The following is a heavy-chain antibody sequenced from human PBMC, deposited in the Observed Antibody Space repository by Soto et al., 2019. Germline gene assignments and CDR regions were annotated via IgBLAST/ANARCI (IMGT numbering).Heavy chain of an antibody. J-gene: IGHJ4*02. Sequence: SETLSLTCAVYGGSFSGYYWSWIRQPPGKGLEWIGEINHSGSTNYNPSLKSRVTISVDTSKNQFSLKLSSVTAADTAVYYCARAPGYGCSGGSCYFYWGQGTLVTVSS. D-gene: IGHD2-15*01. CDR3: ARAPGYGCSGGSCYFY. CDR1: GGSFSGYY. CDR2: INHSGST. V-gene: IGHV4-34*01.